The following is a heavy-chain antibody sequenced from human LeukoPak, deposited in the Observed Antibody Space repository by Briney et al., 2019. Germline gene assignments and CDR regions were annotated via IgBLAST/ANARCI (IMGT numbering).Heavy chain of an antibody. D-gene: IGHD2-2*01. Sequence: PGGSLRLSCAPSGFTFSNYYMGWVRQAPGKGLEWVAVISYGGSSKYYADSVKGRFTISRDNSKNTLYLQMNSLRTEDTAVYYCARDFRQYITRWYGHFDYWGQGTLVTVSS. V-gene: IGHV3-30-3*01. CDR2: ISYGGSSK. J-gene: IGHJ4*02. CDR3: ARDFRQYITRWYGHFDY. CDR1: GFTFSNYY.